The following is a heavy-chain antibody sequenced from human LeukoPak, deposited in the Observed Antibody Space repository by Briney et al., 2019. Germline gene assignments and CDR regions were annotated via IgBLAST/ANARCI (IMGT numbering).Heavy chain of an antibody. J-gene: IGHJ4*02. CDR1: GFTVSSNY. V-gene: IGHV3-11*04. Sequence: GGSLRLSCAASGFTVSSNYMSWVRQAPGKGLEWVSYISSSGSAIYYADSVKGRFTISRDNAKNSLYLQMNSLRAEDTAVYYCARERGLGEGYFDYWGQGTLVTVSS. CDR2: ISSSGSAI. D-gene: IGHD4-17*01. CDR3: ARERGLGEGYFDY.